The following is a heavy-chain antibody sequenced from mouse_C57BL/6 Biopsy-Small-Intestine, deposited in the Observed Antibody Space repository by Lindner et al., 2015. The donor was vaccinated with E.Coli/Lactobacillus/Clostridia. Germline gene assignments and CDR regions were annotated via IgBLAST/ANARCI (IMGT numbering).Heavy chain of an antibody. Sequence: VQLQESGPELVKPGASVKISCKASGYAFSSSWMNWVKQRPGKGLEWIGRIYPGDGDTNYNGKFTDKATLTADKSSSTAYMVLSSLTSEDSAVYFCGRSRGGSLDYWGQGTTLTVSS. CDR1: GYAFSSSW. D-gene: IGHD1-1*01. J-gene: IGHJ2*01. V-gene: IGHV1-82*01. CDR2: IYPGDGDT. CDR3: GRSRGGSLDY.